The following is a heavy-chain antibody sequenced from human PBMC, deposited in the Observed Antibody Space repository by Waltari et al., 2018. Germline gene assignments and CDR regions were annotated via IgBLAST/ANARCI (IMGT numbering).Heavy chain of an antibody. Sequence: QVQLVQSGAEVKKPGASVKVSCKASGYTFTGYYMHWVRQAPGQGLEWMGWINPNSGGTNYAQKFQGRVTMTRDTSISTAYRELSRLRSDDTAVYYCARVVRWNNNPRQNYVDYWGQGTLVTVSS. V-gene: IGHV1-2*02. CDR2: INPNSGGT. CDR1: GYTFTGYY. CDR3: ARVVRWNNNPRQNYVDY. J-gene: IGHJ4*02. D-gene: IGHD1-1*01.